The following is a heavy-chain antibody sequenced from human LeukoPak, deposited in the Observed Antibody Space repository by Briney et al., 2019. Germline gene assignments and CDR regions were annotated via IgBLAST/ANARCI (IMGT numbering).Heavy chain of an antibody. V-gene: IGHV1-18*01. D-gene: IGHD3-10*01. CDR2: ISAYDGNK. Sequence: GASVKVSCKASGYTFTNSVISWGRQAPGQGLEWMGWISAYDGNKNYAQNLQGRVTMTTDTPPRTAYMELRSLRSDDPAVYYCAREYTGEGFDCWGQGTLVTVSS. J-gene: IGHJ4*02. CDR1: GYTFTNSV. CDR3: AREYTGEGFDC.